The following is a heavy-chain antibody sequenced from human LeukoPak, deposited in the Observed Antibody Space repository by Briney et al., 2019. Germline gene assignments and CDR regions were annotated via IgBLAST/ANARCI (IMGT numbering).Heavy chain of an antibody. Sequence: GRSLRLSCTGSGFSFGDYTITWVPQAPGKGLEWLGFIRTKVYGGTTEYAASVKGRFTISRDDFKSIAHLQMNSLKIEDTALYLCIRDVPSGGYSHGCFDYWGQGTLVTVSS. J-gene: IGHJ4*02. CDR2: IRTKVYGGTT. V-gene: IGHV3-49*04. D-gene: IGHD5-18*01. CDR3: IRDVPSGGYSHGCFDY. CDR1: GFSFGDYT.